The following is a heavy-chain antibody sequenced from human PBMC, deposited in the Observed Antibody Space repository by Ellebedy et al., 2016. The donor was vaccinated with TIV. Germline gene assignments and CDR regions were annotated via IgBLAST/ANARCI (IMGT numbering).Heavy chain of an antibody. CDR1: GYTFTNYW. CDR3: AKEIKASNNRGLGMDV. J-gene: IGHJ6*02. V-gene: IGHV5-51*01. CDR2: VDPGDSDT. Sequence: GESLKISCKTSGYTFTNYWISWVRQMPGKGLEWLGLVDPGDSDTRYSSSFQGLVTISVDKSINTAYLHWSSLKASDTAIYYCAKEIKASNNRGLGMDVWGQGTTVSVSS. D-gene: IGHD1-14*01.